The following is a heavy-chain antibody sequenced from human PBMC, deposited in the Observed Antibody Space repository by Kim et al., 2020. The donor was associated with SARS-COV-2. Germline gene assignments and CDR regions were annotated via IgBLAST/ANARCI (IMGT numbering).Heavy chain of an antibody. CDR1: GFTFSDYY. CDR2: ISSSGSTI. Sequence: GGSLRLSCAASGFTFSDYYMSWIRQAPGKGLEWVSYISSSGSTIYYADSVKGRFTISRDNAKNSLYLQMNSLRAEDTAVYYCARDTSSVQLLAYGMDVWGQGTTVTVSS. V-gene: IGHV3-11*04. CDR3: ARDTSSVQLLAYGMDV. D-gene: IGHD5-18*01. J-gene: IGHJ6*02.